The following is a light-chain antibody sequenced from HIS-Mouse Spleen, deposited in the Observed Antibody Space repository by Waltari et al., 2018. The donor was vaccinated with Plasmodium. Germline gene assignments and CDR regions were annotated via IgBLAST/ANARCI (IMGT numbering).Light chain of an antibody. V-gene: IGLV3-10*01. CDR3: YSTDSSGNHRV. CDR1: ALPKKH. Sequence: SYELTQPPSVSVSPGQTARIPCSGDALPKKHAYWYQQKSGQAPVLVSYEDSKRPSGIPERFSGSSSGTMATLTISGAQVEDEADYYCYSTDSSGNHRVFGGGTKLTVL. J-gene: IGLJ3*02. CDR2: EDS.